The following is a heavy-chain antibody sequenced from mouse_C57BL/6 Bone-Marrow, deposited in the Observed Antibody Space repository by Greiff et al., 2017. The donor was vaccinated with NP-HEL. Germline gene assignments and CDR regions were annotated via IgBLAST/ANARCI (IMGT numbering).Heavy chain of an antibody. J-gene: IGHJ2*01. CDR2: IYPVSGET. D-gene: IGHD1-1*01. CDR1: GYTFTDPI. CDR3: GSKRKFITTFDY. V-gene: IGHV1-11*01. Sequence: VQLQQSGAELASPGASVTLSCKASGYTFTDPIMNWVKKRPGQGLEWIGRIYPVSGETNYNPTFTGKATFSADRSSTTVYMVLISLTSEDPAVYYCGSKRKFITTFDYWGQGTTLTVSS.